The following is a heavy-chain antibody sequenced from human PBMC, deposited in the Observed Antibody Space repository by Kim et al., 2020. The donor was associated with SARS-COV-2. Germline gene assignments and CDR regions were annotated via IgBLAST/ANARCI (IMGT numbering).Heavy chain of an antibody. CDR2: ISYDGSNK. V-gene: IGHV3-30*04. D-gene: IGHD5-12*01. CDR3: ARDEWLRLRGPSNY. Sequence: GGSLRLSCAASGFTFSSYAMHWVRQAPGKGLEWVAVISYDGSNKYYADSVKGRFTISRDNSKDTLYLQMNSLRAEDTAVYYCARDEWLRLRGPSNYWGQGTLVTVSS. J-gene: IGHJ4*02. CDR1: GFTFSSYA.